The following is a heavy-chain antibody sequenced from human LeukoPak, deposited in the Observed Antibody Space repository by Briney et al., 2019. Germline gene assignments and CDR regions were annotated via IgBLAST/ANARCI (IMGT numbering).Heavy chain of an antibody. Sequence: SETLSLTCTVSGGSISSSSYYWGWIRQPPGKGLERIGSIYYSGSTYYNPSLKSRVTISVDTSKNQFSLKLSSVTAADTAVYYCARGYSSGWSPHFDYWGQGTLVTVSS. CDR1: GGSISSSSYY. CDR2: IYYSGST. CDR3: ARGYSSGWSPHFDY. J-gene: IGHJ4*02. D-gene: IGHD6-19*01. V-gene: IGHV4-39*07.